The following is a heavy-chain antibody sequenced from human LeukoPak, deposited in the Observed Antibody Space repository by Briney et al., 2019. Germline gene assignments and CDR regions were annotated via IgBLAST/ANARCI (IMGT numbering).Heavy chain of an antibody. J-gene: IGHJ4*02. CDR2: IYHSGST. CDR1: GYSISSGYY. Sequence: PSETLSLTCAVSGYSISSGYYWGWVRQPPGKGPEWIGSIYHSGSTYYNPSLKSRVTISVDTSKNQFSLKLSSVTAADTAVYYCASEGPCGGDCYHDYWGQGTLVTVSS. V-gene: IGHV4-38-2*01. CDR3: ASEGPCGGDCYHDY. D-gene: IGHD2-21*01.